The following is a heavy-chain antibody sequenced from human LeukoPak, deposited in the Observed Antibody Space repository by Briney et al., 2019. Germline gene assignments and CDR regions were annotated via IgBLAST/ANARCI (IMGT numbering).Heavy chain of an antibody. D-gene: IGHD4-23*01. Sequence: GGSLRLSCAASGFTFSSYWMTWVRQAPGKGLEWVANIKQDGSEKYYVDSVKGRFTNSRDNAKSSLYLQMDSLRAEDTAVYYCARAIGKSEGYWGQGTLVTVSS. J-gene: IGHJ4*02. CDR1: GFTFSSYW. CDR3: ARAIGKSEGY. V-gene: IGHV3-7*01. CDR2: IKQDGSEK.